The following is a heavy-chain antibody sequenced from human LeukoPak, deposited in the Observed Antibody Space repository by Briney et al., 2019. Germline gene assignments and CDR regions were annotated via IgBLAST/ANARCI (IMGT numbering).Heavy chain of an antibody. D-gene: IGHD6-19*01. CDR3: ARHTSGWSTVDY. CDR1: GGSISSYY. CDR2: ILNSGST. J-gene: IGHJ4*02. Sequence: SETLSLTCTVSGGSISSYYWSWIRQPPGEGLEWIGYILNSGSTNYNPSLKSRVTISADMSKNQFSLKLTSVTAADTAVYYCARHTSGWSTVDYWGQGTLVTVSS. V-gene: IGHV4-59*08.